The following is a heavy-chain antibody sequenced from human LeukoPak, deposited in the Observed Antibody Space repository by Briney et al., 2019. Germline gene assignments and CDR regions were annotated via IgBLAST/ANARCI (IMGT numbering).Heavy chain of an antibody. D-gene: IGHD2-8*01. V-gene: IGHV4-61*08. CDR3: ARGGYCTNGVCLFDY. J-gene: IGHJ4*02. CDR1: GGSISSGGYY. Sequence: KASQTLSLTCTVSGGSISSGGYYWSWIRQHPGKGLEWIGYIYYSGSTNYNPSLKSRVTISVDTSKNQFSLKLSSVTAADTAVYYCARGGYCTNGVCLFDYWGQGTLVTVSS. CDR2: IYYSGST.